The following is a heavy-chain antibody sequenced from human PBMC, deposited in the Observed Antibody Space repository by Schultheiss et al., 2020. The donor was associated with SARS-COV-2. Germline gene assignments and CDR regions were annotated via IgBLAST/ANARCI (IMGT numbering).Heavy chain of an antibody. CDR2: IYSGGST. CDR3: TTARIVVVSYGAFDI. D-gene: IGHD3-22*01. V-gene: IGHV3-53*01. Sequence: GESLKISCAASGFTVSSNYMSWVRQAPGKGLEWVSVIYSGGSTYYADSVKGRFTISRDNSKNTLYLQMNSLRAEDTAVYYCTTARIVVVSYGAFDIWGQGTMVTVSS. CDR1: GFTVSSNY. J-gene: IGHJ3*02.